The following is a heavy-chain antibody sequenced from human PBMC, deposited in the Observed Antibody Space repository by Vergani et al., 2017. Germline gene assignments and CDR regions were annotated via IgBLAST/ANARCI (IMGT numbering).Heavy chain of an antibody. CDR2: ISSRGTT. CDR1: GFTFSDYY. CDR3: ARDFKSVNYYYGMDV. D-gene: IGHD2/OR15-2a*01. Sequence: QDQLVESGGGLVKPGGSLRLSCAASGFTFSDYYMTWIRQAPGKGLEWISYISSRGTTYYADSVKGRFTISRDTAQNSVFLQMDSLKVEDTAVYYCARDFKSVNYYYGMDVWGQGTTVTVSS. V-gene: IGHV3-11*04. J-gene: IGHJ6*02.